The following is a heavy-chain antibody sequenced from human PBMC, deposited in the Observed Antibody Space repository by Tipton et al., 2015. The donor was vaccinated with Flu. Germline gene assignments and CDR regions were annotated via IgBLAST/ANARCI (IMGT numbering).Heavy chain of an antibody. Sequence: TLSLTCAVFGGSFSGYYGSWIRQSPGKGLEWIGEINHTGGTHYNPSLKSRVTISLARSKNQFSLRVTSVTAADTAAYYCARRDYSNYVSEAKNWFDSWGQGTLVTVSS. CDR3: ARRDYSNYVSEAKNWFDS. J-gene: IGHJ5*01. D-gene: IGHD4-11*01. CDR2: INHTGGT. V-gene: IGHV4-34*01. CDR1: GGSFSGYY.